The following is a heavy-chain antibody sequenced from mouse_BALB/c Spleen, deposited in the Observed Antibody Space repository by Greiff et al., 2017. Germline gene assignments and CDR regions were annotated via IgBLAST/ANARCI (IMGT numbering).Heavy chain of an antibody. CDR3: ARNGGYYYAMDY. V-gene: IGHV2-2*02. CDR2: IWSGGST. Sequence: VHLVESGPGLVQPSQSLSITCTVSGFSLTSYGVHWVRQSPGKGLEWLGVIWSGGSTDYNAAFISRLSISKDNSKSQVFFKMNSLQANDTAIYYCARNGGYYYAMDYWGQGTSVTVSS. CDR1: GFSLTSYG. J-gene: IGHJ4*01.